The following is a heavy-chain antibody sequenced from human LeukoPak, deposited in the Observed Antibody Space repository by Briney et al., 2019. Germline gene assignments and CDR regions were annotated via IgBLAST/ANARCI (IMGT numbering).Heavy chain of an antibody. CDR1: GFTFSTYT. D-gene: IGHD2-15*01. Sequence: GGSLRLSCAASGFTFSTYTMNWVRQAPGKGLEWVSSITTSSSYIYYADSVKGRFTISRDNAKNSLYLQMNSLRAEDTAIYYCAKNGDRGAYCTGGTCYPYFYYYMDVWGKGTTVTI. V-gene: IGHV3-21*04. J-gene: IGHJ6*03. CDR3: AKNGDRGAYCTGGTCYPYFYYYMDV. CDR2: ITTSSSYI.